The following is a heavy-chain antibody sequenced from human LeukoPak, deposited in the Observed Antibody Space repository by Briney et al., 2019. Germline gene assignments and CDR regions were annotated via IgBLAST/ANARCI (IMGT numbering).Heavy chain of an antibody. V-gene: IGHV4-34*01. Sequence: SETLSLTCAVYGGSFSGYYWSWIRQPPGKGLEWIGEINLSGSTNYNPSLKSRVTISVDTSKNQFSLKLSSVTAADTAVYYCARGRPQIYDFWSGYYCDAFDIWGQGTMVTVSS. J-gene: IGHJ3*02. CDR3: ARGRPQIYDFWSGYYCDAFDI. D-gene: IGHD3-3*01. CDR2: INLSGST. CDR1: GGSFSGYY.